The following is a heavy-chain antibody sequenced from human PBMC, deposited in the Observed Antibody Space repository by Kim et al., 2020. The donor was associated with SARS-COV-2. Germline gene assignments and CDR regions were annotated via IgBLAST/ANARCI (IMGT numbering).Heavy chain of an antibody. CDR2: ISGSGVGT. J-gene: IGHJ4*01. CDR3: ARRESSAWSHLAH. CDR1: GFTFLNHD. D-gene: IGHD6-13*01. Sequence: GGSLRLSCEVSGFTFLNHDMNWVRQAPGRGLEWVSGISGSGVGTYYADPVKGRFTISKDFSKNMLYMDLDYLRVEDTAMYYCARRESSAWSHLAHWGHGTLVTVSS. V-gene: IGHV3-23*01.